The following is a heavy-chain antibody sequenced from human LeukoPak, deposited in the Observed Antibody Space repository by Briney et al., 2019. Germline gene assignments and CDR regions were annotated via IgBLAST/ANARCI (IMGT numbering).Heavy chain of an antibody. D-gene: IGHD6-25*01. CDR1: GGSISPISSSTYY. CDR2: LFYGENT. V-gene: IGHV4-39*01. J-gene: IGHJ4*02. CDR3: ARQLPTAAADTRGYFDY. Sequence: SETLSLTCTVSGGSISPISSSTYYWGWIRPAPGKGLEWIGSLFYGENTHYNPSLKSRATLSVDSSKNQFSLKLTSVTAADAAVYFCARQLPTAAADTRGYFDYWGQGTVVTVSS.